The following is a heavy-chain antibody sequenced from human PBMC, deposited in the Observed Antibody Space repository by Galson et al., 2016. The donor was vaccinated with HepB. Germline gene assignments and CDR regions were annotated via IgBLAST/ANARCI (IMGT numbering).Heavy chain of an antibody. J-gene: IGHJ6*02. V-gene: IGHV3-23*01. CDR3: ARHSGYDWRRDYYYVMDV. D-gene: IGHD5-12*01. Sequence: SLRLSCAASGFTFSSHAVSWVRQAPGKGLEWVSVISGTGAYTYYADSVKGRFTISRDNSKNTLYLQLNSLSAEDTALYYCARHSGYDWRRDYYYVMDVWGQGTTVTVSS. CDR2: ISGTGAYT. CDR1: GFTFSSHA.